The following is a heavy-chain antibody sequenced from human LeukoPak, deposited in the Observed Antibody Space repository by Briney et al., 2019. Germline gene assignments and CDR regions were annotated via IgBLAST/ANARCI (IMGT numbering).Heavy chain of an antibody. CDR2: ISSSSSYI. J-gene: IGHJ4*02. V-gene: IGHV3-21*01. CDR1: GFTFSSYS. CDR3: ARDDYDSSGFDY. Sequence: PGGSLRLSCAASGFTFSSYSMNWVRQAPGKGLEWVSSISSSSSYIYYADSVKVRFTISRDNAKNSLYLQMNSLRAEDTAVYYCARDDYDSSGFDYWGQGTLVTVSS. D-gene: IGHD3-22*01.